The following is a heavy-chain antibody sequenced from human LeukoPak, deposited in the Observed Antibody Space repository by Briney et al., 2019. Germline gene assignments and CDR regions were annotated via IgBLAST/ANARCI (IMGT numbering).Heavy chain of an antibody. D-gene: IGHD3-22*01. Sequence: SETLSLTCTVSGGSISNYYWSWIRQPPGKGLEWIGYISYTENTDYNPSLRSRVTMSVDTSKNQFSLKLSSVTAADTAVYYCARRNYYDSSAYYGLWGQGTLVTVSS. CDR1: GGSISNYY. CDR2: ISYTENT. V-gene: IGHV4-59*08. CDR3: ARRNYYDSSAYYGL. J-gene: IGHJ4*02.